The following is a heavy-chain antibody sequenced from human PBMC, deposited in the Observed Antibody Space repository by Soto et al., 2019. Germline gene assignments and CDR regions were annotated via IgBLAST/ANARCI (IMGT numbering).Heavy chain of an antibody. D-gene: IGHD1-26*01. V-gene: IGHV3-23*01. CDR2: ISGSGGST. Sequence: PGGSLRLSCAASGFTFSSYAMSGVRQAPGKGLEWVSAISGSGGSTYYADSVKGRFTISRDNSKNTLYLQMNSLRAEDTAVYYCAKARGWEPRGYYYYGMDVWGQGTTVTVSS. J-gene: IGHJ6*02. CDR1: GFTFSSYA. CDR3: AKARGWEPRGYYYYGMDV.